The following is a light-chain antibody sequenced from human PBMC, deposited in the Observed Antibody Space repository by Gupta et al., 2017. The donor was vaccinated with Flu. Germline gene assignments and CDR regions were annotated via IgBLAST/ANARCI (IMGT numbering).Light chain of an antibody. V-gene: IGKV4-1*01. CDR3: QQYFSTPLT. Sequence: DNLMTPFPDPLALALSERAHINCKSSQSVLYSSNNKNYLAWYQQKPGQPPKLLIYWASTRESGVPDRFSGSGSGTDFTLTISSLQAEDVAVYYCQQYFSTPLTFGGGTKVEIK. J-gene: IGKJ4*01. CDR2: WAS. CDR1: QSVLYSSNNKNY.